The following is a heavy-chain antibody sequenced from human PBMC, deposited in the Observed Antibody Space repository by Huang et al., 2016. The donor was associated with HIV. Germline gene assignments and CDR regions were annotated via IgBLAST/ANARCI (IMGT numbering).Heavy chain of an antibody. Sequence: EVQLVESGGGLVQPGGSLRLSCAASGFTFSSYWMHWVRQAPGKGLVWVSRINSDGRSSGYADSVKGRFTISRDNAKNTLYLQMNSLSAEDTAVYYCVRDPRIQSWLNYFDYWGQGTLVSVSS. CDR3: VRDPRIQSWLNYFDY. V-gene: IGHV3-74*01. J-gene: IGHJ4*02. D-gene: IGHD3-22*01. CDR2: INSDGRSS. CDR1: GFTFSSYW.